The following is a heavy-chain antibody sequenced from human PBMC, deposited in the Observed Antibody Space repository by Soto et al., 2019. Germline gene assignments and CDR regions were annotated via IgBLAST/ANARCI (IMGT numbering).Heavy chain of an antibody. CDR2: ISGSGGST. CDR3: AKDRDGYNPGYDAFDI. CDR1: GFTFSSYA. Sequence: GGSLRLSCAASGFTFSSYAMSWVRQAPGKGLEWVSAISGSGGSTYYADSVKGRFTMSRDNSKNTLYLQMNSLRAEDTAVYYCAKDRDGYNPGYDAFDIWGQGTMVTVSS. V-gene: IGHV3-23*01. J-gene: IGHJ3*02. D-gene: IGHD5-12*01.